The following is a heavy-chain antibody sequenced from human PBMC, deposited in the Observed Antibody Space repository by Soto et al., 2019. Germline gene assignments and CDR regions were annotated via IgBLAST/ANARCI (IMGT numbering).Heavy chain of an antibody. CDR1: GFTFSSFE. J-gene: IGHJ6*02. CDR2: ISSSGVTI. CDR3: ARDVDVYGMDV. Sequence: EVQLVESGGGLVQPGGSLRLSCAASGFTFSSFEMNWVRQAPGKGLEWVSYISSSGVTIYYADSVKGRFTISRDNAKNSLSLQMNSLRAEDSAIYYCARDVDVYGMDVWGQGTTVTVSS. D-gene: IGHD2-21*01. V-gene: IGHV3-48*03.